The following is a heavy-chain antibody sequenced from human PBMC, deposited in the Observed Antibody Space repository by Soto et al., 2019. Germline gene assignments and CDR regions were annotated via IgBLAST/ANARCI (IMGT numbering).Heavy chain of an antibody. V-gene: IGHV3-33*01. CDR1: GFTFSSDG. Sequence: GGSLRLSCAASGFTFSSDGMHGVRKAPGKGLEGVAVVWYYGSNKYYADTVKVRFTISRENSKNTLYLQLNSLRAEDTAVYYCASDILVGATPGDYYYGMDVWGQGTTVTVSS. CDR2: VWYYGSNK. D-gene: IGHD1-26*01. CDR3: ASDILVGATPGDYYYGMDV. J-gene: IGHJ6*02.